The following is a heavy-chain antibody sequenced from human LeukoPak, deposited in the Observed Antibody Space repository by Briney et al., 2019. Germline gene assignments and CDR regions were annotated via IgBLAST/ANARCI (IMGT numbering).Heavy chain of an antibody. CDR2: ISYDGSNK. V-gene: IGHV3-30*18. J-gene: IGHJ1*01. CDR3: AKDRGAAAGTAEYFQH. D-gene: IGHD6-13*01. Sequence: GRSLRLSCAASGFTFSSYGMHWVRQAPGKGLEWVAVISYDGSNKYYADSVKGRFTISRDNSENTLYLQMNSLRAEDTAVYYCAKDRGAAAGTAEYFQHWGQGTLVTVSS. CDR1: GFTFSSYG.